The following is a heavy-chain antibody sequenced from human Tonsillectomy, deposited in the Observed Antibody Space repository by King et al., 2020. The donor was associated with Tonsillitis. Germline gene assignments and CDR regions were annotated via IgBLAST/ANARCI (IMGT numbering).Heavy chain of an antibody. CDR2: IYHSVST. CDR1: GGSISSGVYS. Sequence: QLQESGSGLVKPSQTLSLTCAVSGGSISSGVYSWIWIRQPPGKGLEWIGYIYHSVSTYHNPSLTSRVTISVDRSKNQFSLKLNTVTAADTAVYYFSRGPPGPPQDLTWFDPSGQGTLVTVSS. CDR3: SRGPPGPPQDLTWFDP. V-gene: IGHV4-30-2*01. D-gene: IGHD4/OR15-4a*01. J-gene: IGHJ5*02.